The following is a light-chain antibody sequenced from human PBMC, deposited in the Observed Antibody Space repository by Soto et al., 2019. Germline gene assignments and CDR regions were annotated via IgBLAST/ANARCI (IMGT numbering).Light chain of an antibody. V-gene: IGKV3-20*01. CDR1: QSLSSSY. Sequence: EIVLTQFPGTLSLSPGERATLSCRPSQSLSSSYLVWYQQQPDQAPRLLIYAASRRATGIPDRFSGSGSATEYTLTISRLEPEDSAVYYCQRQWTFGQGTKLEIK. CDR2: AAS. CDR3: QRQWT. J-gene: IGKJ2*02.